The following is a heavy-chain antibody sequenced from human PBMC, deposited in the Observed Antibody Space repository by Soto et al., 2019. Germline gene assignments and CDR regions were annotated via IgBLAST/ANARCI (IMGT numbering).Heavy chain of an antibody. CDR1: GFTFSSYW. CDR2: IKQDGSEK. J-gene: IGHJ4*02. Sequence: GGSLSLSCAASGFTFSSYWMSWVRQAPGKGLEWVANIKQDGSEKYYVDSVKGRFTISRDNAKNSLYLQMNSLRAEDTAVYYCARFIGYCSSTSCYFFDYWGQGTLVTVSS. CDR3: ARFIGYCSSTSCYFFDY. V-gene: IGHV3-7*05. D-gene: IGHD2-2*01.